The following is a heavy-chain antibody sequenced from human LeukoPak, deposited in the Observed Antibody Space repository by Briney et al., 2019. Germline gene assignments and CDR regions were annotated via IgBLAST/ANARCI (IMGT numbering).Heavy chain of an antibody. CDR1: GFTFRAYA. D-gene: IGHD3-22*01. V-gene: IGHV3-23*01. CDR2: MSGSGDET. J-gene: IGHJ4*02. CDR3: ARDRGRYYDSRGFYWGYYFDS. Sequence: GGSLRLSCATSGFTFRAYAMTWVRQAPGKGLEWVSAMSGSGDETKYADSVKGRFTISRDNPKNTLFLQINRLRGDDTAVYYCARDRGRYYDSRGFYWGYYFDSWGQGILVTVST.